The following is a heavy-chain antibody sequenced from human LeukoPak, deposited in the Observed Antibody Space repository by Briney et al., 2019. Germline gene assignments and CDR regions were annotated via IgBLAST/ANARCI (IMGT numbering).Heavy chain of an antibody. V-gene: IGHV4-38-2*02. CDR3: ARQDIVVVVAATPDDYYYYMDV. CDR2: IYHSGST. Sequence: SETLSLTCTVSGYSISSGYYWGWIRQPPGKGLEWIGSIYHSGSTYYNPSLKSRVTISVDTSKNQLSLKLSSVTAADTAVYYCARQDIVVVVAATPDDYYYYMDVWGKGTTVTVSS. CDR1: GYSISSGYY. D-gene: IGHD2-15*01. J-gene: IGHJ6*03.